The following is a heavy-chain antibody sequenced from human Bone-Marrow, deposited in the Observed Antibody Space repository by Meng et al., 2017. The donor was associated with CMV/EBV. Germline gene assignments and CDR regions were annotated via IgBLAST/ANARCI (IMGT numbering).Heavy chain of an antibody. CDR2: ITHSGST. J-gene: IGHJ4*02. CDR3: VPGFRSWSGSYSS. CDR1: GAPFSGY. Sequence: QGHLQQGGAGLLKPSETLSLTCGVDGAPFSGYWSWVRQPPGKGLEWIGEITHSGSTNYNVSLKSRVTISIDTSKNQFSLKLSSVTATDTAVYYCVPGFRSWSGSYSSWGQGTLVTVSS. V-gene: IGHV4-34*01. D-gene: IGHD1-26*01.